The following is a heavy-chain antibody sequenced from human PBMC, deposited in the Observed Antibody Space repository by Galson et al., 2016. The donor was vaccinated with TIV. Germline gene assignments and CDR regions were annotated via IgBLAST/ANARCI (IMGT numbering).Heavy chain of an antibody. CDR1: GFPLSTSGEG. CDR2: IYWDGDK. Sequence: PALVKPTQTLTLTCAFSGFPLSTSGEGAAWVRQPPGRALEWLALIYWDGDKRYSPSLKSRLTITKDTPKKQVGLTMANMDPLDPAKYYCAVARGGGYNFDSWGQGTLVTVSS. J-gene: IGHJ4*02. V-gene: IGHV2-5*02. D-gene: IGHD3-16*01. CDR3: AVARGGGYNFDS.